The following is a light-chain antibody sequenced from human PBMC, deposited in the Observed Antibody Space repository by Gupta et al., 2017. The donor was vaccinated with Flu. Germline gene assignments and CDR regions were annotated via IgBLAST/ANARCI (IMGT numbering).Light chain of an antibody. V-gene: IGLV2-14*01. J-gene: IGLJ2*01. Sequence: QSALTQPASASGSPRQSITISCTGTSGDNGAYNYVPWHQQGPGEVPKILIYAVRYRPSGVSHRFSGSRSANTASLTISGLRAEDEADYFCSSCTGSVASFGGGTKLTVL. CDR3: SSCTGSVAS. CDR2: AVR. CDR1: SGDNGAYNY.